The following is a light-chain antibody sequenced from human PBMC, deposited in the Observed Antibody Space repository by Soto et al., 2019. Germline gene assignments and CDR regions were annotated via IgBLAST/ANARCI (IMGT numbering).Light chain of an antibody. CDR2: DAS. J-gene: IGKJ1*01. CDR3: QQFNNWPRT. V-gene: IGKV3-15*01. Sequence: EIAMTQSPATLSVSPGERATLSCRASQSVSSKLAWYQQKPGQAPRLLIYDASTRATGIPARFSGSGSGTEFTLTISSPQSEDFAVYYCQQFNNWPRTFGQGTKVDIK. CDR1: QSVSSK.